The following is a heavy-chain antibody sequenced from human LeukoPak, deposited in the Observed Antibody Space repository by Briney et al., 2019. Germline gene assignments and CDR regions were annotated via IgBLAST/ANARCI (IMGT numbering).Heavy chain of an antibody. D-gene: IGHD3-22*01. V-gene: IGHV3-23*01. CDR3: ADYYDSSGYCPPPPEGY. Sequence: GGSLRLSCAASGFTFSSYAMSWVRQAPGKGLEWVSAISGSGGSTYYAGSVKGRFTISRDNSKNTLYLQMNSLRAEDTAVYYCADYYDSSGYCPPPPEGYWGQGTLVTVSS. J-gene: IGHJ4*02. CDR2: ISGSGGST. CDR1: GFTFSSYA.